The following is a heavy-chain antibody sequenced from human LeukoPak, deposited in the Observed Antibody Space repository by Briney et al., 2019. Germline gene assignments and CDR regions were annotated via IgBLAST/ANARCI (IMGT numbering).Heavy chain of an antibody. CDR3: ARGGRGFGELLYADV. J-gene: IGHJ6*04. Sequence: GASVKVSCKASGYTFTSYGISWVRQAPGQGLEWMGWISAYNGNTNYAQKLQGRVPMTTDTSTSTAYMELRSLRSDDTAVYYCARGGRGFGELLYADVWGKGTTVTVSS. D-gene: IGHD3-10*01. CDR2: ISAYNGNT. V-gene: IGHV1-18*01. CDR1: GYTFTSYG.